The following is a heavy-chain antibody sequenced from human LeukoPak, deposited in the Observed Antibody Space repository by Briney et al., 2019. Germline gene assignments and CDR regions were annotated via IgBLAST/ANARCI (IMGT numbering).Heavy chain of an antibody. Sequence: GGPLRLSCAPSGFTFSSYEMNWVRQAPGKGLKSVSYISSNGSIIYYADSVKGRFTISRDNAKNSLYLQMNSLRAEDTAVYYCAELGITMIGGVWGKGTTVTISS. CDR2: ISSNGSII. V-gene: IGHV3-48*03. D-gene: IGHD3-10*02. CDR1: GFTFSSYE. J-gene: IGHJ6*04. CDR3: AELGITMIGGV.